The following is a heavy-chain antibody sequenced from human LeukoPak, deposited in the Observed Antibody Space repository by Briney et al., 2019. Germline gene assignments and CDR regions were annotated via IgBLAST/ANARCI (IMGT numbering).Heavy chain of an antibody. Sequence: ASVKVSCKASGYTFTSYYMHWVRQALGQGLEWMGIINPSGGSTSYAQKFQGRVTMTRDTSTSTVYMELSSLRSEDTAVYYCARWRNDYYDSSGYYNDAFDIWGQGTMVTVSS. V-gene: IGHV1-46*01. CDR3: ARWRNDYYDSSGYYNDAFDI. J-gene: IGHJ3*02. CDR1: GYTFTSYY. CDR2: INPSGGST. D-gene: IGHD3-22*01.